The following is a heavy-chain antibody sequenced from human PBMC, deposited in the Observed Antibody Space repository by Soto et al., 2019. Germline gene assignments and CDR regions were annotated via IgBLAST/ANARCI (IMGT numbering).Heavy chain of an antibody. Sequence: LRLSCAASGFTFSSYEMNWVRQAPGKGLEWVSYISSSGSTIYYADSVKGRFTISRDNSKDTVVLQMNSLRAEDSAIYYCARYIRGPTVFYFDFWGPGVLVTVSS. CDR3: ARYIRGPTVFYFDF. D-gene: IGHD1-26*01. CDR2: ISSSGSTI. V-gene: IGHV3-48*03. CDR1: GFTFSSYE. J-gene: IGHJ4*02.